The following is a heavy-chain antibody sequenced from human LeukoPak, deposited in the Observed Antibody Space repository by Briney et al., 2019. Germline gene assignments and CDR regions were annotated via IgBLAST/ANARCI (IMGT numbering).Heavy chain of an antibody. Sequence: GESLRLSCAASGFTFSDYYMSWIRQAPGKGLEWVSYISSSGSTIYYADSVKGRFTISRDNAKNSLYLQMNSLRAEDTAVYYCASSYYYDSSGYYSHAFDIWGQGTMITVSS. CDR1: GFTFSDYY. V-gene: IGHV3-11*04. J-gene: IGHJ3*02. CDR3: ASSYYYDSSGYYSHAFDI. CDR2: ISSSGSTI. D-gene: IGHD3-22*01.